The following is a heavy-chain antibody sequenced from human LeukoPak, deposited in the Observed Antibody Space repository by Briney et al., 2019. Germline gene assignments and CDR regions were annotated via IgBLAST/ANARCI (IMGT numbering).Heavy chain of an antibody. Sequence: GGSLRLSCAASGFTFSSYAMSWVRQAPGKGLEWVSAISGSGGSTYYADSVKGRFTISRDNSRNTLYLQMNSLRAEDTAVYYCAKAPSGTPYYFDYWGQGTLVTVSS. CDR2: ISGSGGST. J-gene: IGHJ4*02. CDR1: GFTFSSYA. D-gene: IGHD3-10*01. CDR3: AKAPSGTPYYFDY. V-gene: IGHV3-23*01.